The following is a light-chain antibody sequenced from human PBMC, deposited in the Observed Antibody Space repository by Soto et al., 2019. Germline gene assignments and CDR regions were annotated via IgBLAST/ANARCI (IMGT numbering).Light chain of an antibody. J-gene: IGKJ1*01. CDR1: QSISNR. V-gene: IGKV1-5*01. CDR3: QHYGGMWT. Sequence: DIQMTQSPSTLSASVGDRVTITCRASQSISNRLAWYQQKPGKAPKVLIYDASSLESGVPSRFSGSGSGTEFALTISSLQPDDFATYWCQHYGGMWTFGQGTKVDIK. CDR2: DAS.